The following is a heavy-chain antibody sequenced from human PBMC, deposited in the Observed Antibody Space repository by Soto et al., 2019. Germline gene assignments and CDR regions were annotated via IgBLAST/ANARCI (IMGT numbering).Heavy chain of an antibody. D-gene: IGHD3-3*01. CDR2: ISSDETIV. Sequence: HPGGSLRLSCEGFGYTFRGYGMIWVRQAPGKGLECVSYISSDETIVNYADSVKGRFTISRDSAKNSLFLQMNSLRAEDTAVYYCARFRYDFWSGYYNDAFDIWGQGTMVTVSS. CDR1: GYTFRGYG. J-gene: IGHJ3*02. V-gene: IGHV3-48*01. CDR3: ARFRYDFWSGYYNDAFDI.